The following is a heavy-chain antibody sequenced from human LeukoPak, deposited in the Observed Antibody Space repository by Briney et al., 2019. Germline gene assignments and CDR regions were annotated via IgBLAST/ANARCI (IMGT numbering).Heavy chain of an antibody. CDR3: AGRPDTAIVPIFDY. Sequence: GASVKVSCKASGYTFTNYGISWVRQAPGQGLEWMGWINPYNTDTNYAQKVQDRVTMTTDTSTSTAYMELRSLRSDDTAIYYCAGRPDTAIVPIFDYWGQGTLVTVSS. V-gene: IGHV1-18*01. D-gene: IGHD5-18*01. CDR1: GYTFTNYG. CDR2: INPYNTDT. J-gene: IGHJ4*02.